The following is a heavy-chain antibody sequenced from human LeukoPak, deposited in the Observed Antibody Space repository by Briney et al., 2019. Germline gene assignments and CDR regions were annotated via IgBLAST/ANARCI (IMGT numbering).Heavy chain of an antibody. CDR3: ARRPPRLAFYVPAAIGGWFDP. CDR1: GGSFSSYY. CDR2: INHSGST. Sequence: SETLSLTCAVYGGSFSSYYWSWIRQPPGKGLEWIGEINHSGSTNYNPSLKSRVTISVDTSKNQFSLKLSSVTAADTAVYYCARRPPRLAFYVPAAIGGWFDPWGQGTLVTVSS. D-gene: IGHD2-2*01. V-gene: IGHV4-34*01. J-gene: IGHJ5*02.